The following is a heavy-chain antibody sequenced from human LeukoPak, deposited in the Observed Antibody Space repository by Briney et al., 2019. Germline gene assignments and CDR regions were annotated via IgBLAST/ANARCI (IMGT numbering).Heavy chain of an antibody. CDR1: GITFSNVW. V-gene: IGHV3-15*01. CDR3: TTEWIQLFDF. CDR2: IKSKSEGEAA. J-gene: IGHJ4*01. D-gene: IGHD5-18*01. Sequence: GSLVLSCEASGITFSNVWMSWVRQVPGKGVEGVGRIKSKSEGEAAEFTAPVRGRFTISRDDAKNTLYLQMNSLKTEDTAVYYCTTEWIQLFDFWGHGTLVTVSS.